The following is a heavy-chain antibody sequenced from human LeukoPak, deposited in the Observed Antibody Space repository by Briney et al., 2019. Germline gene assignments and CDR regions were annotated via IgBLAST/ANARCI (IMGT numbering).Heavy chain of an antibody. CDR3: ARDSSGWSKNY. Sequence: GGSLRLSCAASGFTFNTDAMTWVRQAPGKGLQWVSAISWSGGDTYYEDSVKGRFTISRDNSKNMMYLQMNSLRAEDTAAYYCARDSSGWSKNYWGQGTLVTVSS. D-gene: IGHD6-19*01. CDR2: ISWSGGDT. J-gene: IGHJ4*02. CDR1: GFTFNTDA. V-gene: IGHV3-23*01.